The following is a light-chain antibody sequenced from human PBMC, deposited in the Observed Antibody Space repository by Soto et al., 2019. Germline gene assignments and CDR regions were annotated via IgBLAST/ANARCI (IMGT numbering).Light chain of an antibody. CDR1: QSVSSVY. V-gene: IGKV3-15*01. J-gene: IGKJ1*01. Sequence: EIVMTQSPATLSVSPGERATLSCRASQSVSSVYLAWYQQKPGQAPRLLIYDASTRATGIPARFSGSGSGTDFTLTISDVQPEDFALYYCQQYQNLWTFGQGTKVDIK. CDR3: QQYQNLWT. CDR2: DAS.